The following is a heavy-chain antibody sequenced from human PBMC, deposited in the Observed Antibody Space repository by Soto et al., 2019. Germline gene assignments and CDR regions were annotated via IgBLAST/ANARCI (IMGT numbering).Heavy chain of an antibody. Sequence: VASVKVSCKASGYTFTSYGISWVRQAPGQGLEWMGWISAYNGNTNYAQKLQGRVTMTTDTSTSTAYMELRSLRSDDTAVYYCARALGGYCSGGSCSSWFDPWGQGTLVTVSS. J-gene: IGHJ5*02. D-gene: IGHD2-15*01. CDR3: ARALGGYCSGGSCSSWFDP. V-gene: IGHV1-18*04. CDR2: ISAYNGNT. CDR1: GYTFTSYG.